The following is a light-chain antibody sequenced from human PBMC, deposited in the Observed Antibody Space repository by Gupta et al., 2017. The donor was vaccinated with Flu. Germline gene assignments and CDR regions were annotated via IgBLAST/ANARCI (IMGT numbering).Light chain of an antibody. J-gene: IGLJ3*02. CDR2: DDS. V-gene: IGLV3-21*03. CDR1: NIDSKS. Sequence: KTARITCEGNNIDSKSVHWYQQRPGQAPGLVVYDDSDRPSGSPERCSGSNSGNTATLTVSGVEAGDEADYYCQVWDTSSGHSWVFGGGTKLTVL. CDR3: QVWDTSSGHSWV.